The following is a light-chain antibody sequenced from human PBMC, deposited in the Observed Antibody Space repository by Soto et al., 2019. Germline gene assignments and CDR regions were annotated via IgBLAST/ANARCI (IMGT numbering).Light chain of an antibody. CDR2: AAS. CDR3: QQYNSYPPT. J-gene: IGKJ3*01. V-gene: IGKV1D-16*01. Sequence: IQMTQSPSSLSASVGDRVTITCRASQPVGTWVAWYQQKGGRAPWPLMYAASTLETGVPSRFSGSASGTDFTLTISSLQPEDFATYYCQQYNSYPPTFGPGTTVDFK. CDR1: QPVGTW.